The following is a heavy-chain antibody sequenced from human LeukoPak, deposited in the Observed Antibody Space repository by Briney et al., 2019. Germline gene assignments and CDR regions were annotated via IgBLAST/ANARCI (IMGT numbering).Heavy chain of an antibody. CDR3: ASPAMAFIDQGRYNYYYYMTS. Sequence: GSLRLSCAASGFTFRSSWMSWIRQSPGKGLEWIGYIYYTGTSYNPSLKSRVTISADTSKNQFSLKLSSVTAADTAVYYCASPAMAFIDQGRYNYYYYMTSGAKGLRSPSP. D-gene: IGHD5-18*01. CDR2: IYYTGT. J-gene: IGHJ6*03. CDR1: GFTFRSSW. V-gene: IGHV4-59*01.